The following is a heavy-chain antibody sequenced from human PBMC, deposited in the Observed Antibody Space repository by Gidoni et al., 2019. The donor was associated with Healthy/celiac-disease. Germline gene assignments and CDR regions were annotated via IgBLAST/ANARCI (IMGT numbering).Heavy chain of an antibody. Sequence: QVQLQQWGAGLLKPSETLSLTCAVYGGSFSGYYWSWIRQPPGKGLEWIGEINHSGSTNYNPSLKSRVTISVDTSKNQVSLKLSSVTAADTAVYYCARGSILDIWGQGTMVTVSS. CDR1: GGSFSGYY. CDR2: INHSGST. J-gene: IGHJ3*02. V-gene: IGHV4-34*01. CDR3: ARGSILDI.